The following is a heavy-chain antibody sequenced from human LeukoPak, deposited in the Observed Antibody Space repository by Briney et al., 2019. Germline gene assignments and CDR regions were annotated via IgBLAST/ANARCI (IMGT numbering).Heavy chain of an antibody. Sequence: GGSLRLSCAASGFTFSSYEMNWVRQAPGKGLEWVSYISSSGSTIYYADSVKGRFTISRDNAKNSLYLQMNSLRAEDTAVYYCARDRHYDYVWGTYRQDTFDFWGQGTLVTVSS. CDR2: ISSSGSTI. J-gene: IGHJ4*02. V-gene: IGHV3-48*03. CDR1: GFTFSSYE. CDR3: ARDRHYDYVWGTYRQDTFDF. D-gene: IGHD3-16*02.